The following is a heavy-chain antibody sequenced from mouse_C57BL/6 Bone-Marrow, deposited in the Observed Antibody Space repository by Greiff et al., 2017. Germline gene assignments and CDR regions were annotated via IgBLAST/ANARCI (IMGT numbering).Heavy chain of an antibody. CDR2: ISSGSSTI. J-gene: IGHJ1*03. CDR1: GFTFSDYG. D-gene: IGHD1-1*01. V-gene: IGHV5-17*01. Sequence: EVKLVEPGGGLVKPGGSLKLSCAASGFTFSDYGMHWVRQAPEKGLEWVAYISSGSSTIYYADTVKGRFTISRDNAKNTLFLQMTSLRSEDTAMYYCADYGSSYGYWYFDVWGTGTTVTVSS. CDR3: ADYGSSYGYWYFDV.